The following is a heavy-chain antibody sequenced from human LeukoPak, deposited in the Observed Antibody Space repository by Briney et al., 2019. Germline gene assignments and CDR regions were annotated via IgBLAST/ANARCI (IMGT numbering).Heavy chain of an antibody. D-gene: IGHD2-21*01. V-gene: IGHV4-34*01. Sequence: SETLSLTCAVYGGSFSGYYWSWLRPPPGKGLEWIGEINHSGSTNYNPSLKSRVTISVDTSKNQFSLELSSVTAADTAVYYCARGGGPAVVIAMWGHWFDPWGQGTLVTVSS. CDR2: INHSGST. CDR3: ARGGGPAVVIAMWGHWFDP. J-gene: IGHJ5*02. CDR1: GGSFSGYY.